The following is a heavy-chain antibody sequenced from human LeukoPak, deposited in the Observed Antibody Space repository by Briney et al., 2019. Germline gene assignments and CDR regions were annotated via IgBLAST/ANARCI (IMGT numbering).Heavy chain of an antibody. CDR3: AREQYVLGTYYFDY. CDR1: GGSVSSGSYY. J-gene: IGHJ4*02. CDR2: IYYSGST. D-gene: IGHD3-3*02. Sequence: PSETLSLTCTVSGGSVSSGSYYWSWIRQPPGKGLEWIGYIYYSGSTNYNPSLKSRVTISVDTSKNQFSLKLSSVTAADTAVYYCAREQYVLGTYYFDYWGQGTLVTVSS. V-gene: IGHV4-61*01.